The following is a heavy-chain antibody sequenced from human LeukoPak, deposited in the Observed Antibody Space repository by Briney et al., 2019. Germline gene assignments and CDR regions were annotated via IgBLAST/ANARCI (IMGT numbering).Heavy chain of an antibody. Sequence: PSETLSLTCTVSGGSISSYYWSWIRQPPGKGLEWIGYIYYSGSTNYNPSLKSRVTISVDTSKNQFSLKLSSVTAADTAVYYCASNSGRYWGQGTLVTVSS. CDR2: IYYSGST. D-gene: IGHD5-12*01. V-gene: IGHV4-59*08. CDR3: ASNSGRY. J-gene: IGHJ4*02. CDR1: GGSISSYY.